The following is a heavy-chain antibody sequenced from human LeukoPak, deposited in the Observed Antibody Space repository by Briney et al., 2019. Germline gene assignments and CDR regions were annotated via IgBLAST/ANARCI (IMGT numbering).Heavy chain of an antibody. J-gene: IGHJ4*02. V-gene: IGHV3-23*01. Sequence: PGGSLRLSCAAAGFTLSSYAMSWVRQAPGKGLEWVSTISDNGGSTYYADSVKGRFTISRDNSKNTVYLQMNSLRAEDAAVYYCARQSGWRSYFDHWGQGTLVTVSS. CDR3: ARQSGWRSYFDH. CDR1: GFTLSSYA. CDR2: ISDNGGST. D-gene: IGHD6-19*01.